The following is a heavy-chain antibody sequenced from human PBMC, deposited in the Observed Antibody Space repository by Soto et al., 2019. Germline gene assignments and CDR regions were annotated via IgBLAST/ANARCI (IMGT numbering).Heavy chain of an antibody. CDR1: GYTFTGYY. V-gene: IGHV1-2*02. Sequence: EASVKVSCKASGYTFTGYYMHSVRQAPGQGLEWMGWINPNRGGTNYAQKFQGRVTMTRDTSISTAYMELSRLRSDDTAVYYCAREGSGYSAFDIWGQGTMVTVSS. D-gene: IGHD3-3*01. CDR2: INPNRGGT. J-gene: IGHJ3*02. CDR3: AREGSGYSAFDI.